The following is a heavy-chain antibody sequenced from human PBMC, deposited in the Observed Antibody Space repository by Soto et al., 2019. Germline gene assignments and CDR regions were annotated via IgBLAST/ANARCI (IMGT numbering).Heavy chain of an antibody. V-gene: IGHV1-18*04. J-gene: IGHJ6*02. CDR3: ARDPPFSGILRGTPLMDV. CDR2: ISAYNGDT. D-gene: IGHD4-17*01. CDR1: GYSFTTHG. Sequence: VASVKVSCKASGYSFTTHGISWVRRAPGHGLEGMGWISAYNGDTHYVQRFQGRLTMTTDTSTSTAYMELRSLTSDNTAVYYCARDPPFSGILRGTPLMDVWGQGTTVTVSS.